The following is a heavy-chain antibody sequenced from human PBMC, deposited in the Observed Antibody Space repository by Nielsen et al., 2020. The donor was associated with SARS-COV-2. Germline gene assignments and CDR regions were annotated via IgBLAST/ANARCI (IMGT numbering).Heavy chain of an antibody. D-gene: IGHD5-18*01. CDR1: VFPFTSYG. Sequence: ATVKVSCKASVFPFTSYGISWVRQAPAQGLEWMGWISANNGNTASAQKFQGRVTMTTDTSTSTAYMELRSLRSDDTAVYYCSRDRTPMVPAHYGMDVWGQGTTVTVSS. V-gene: IGHV1-18*01. J-gene: IGHJ6*02. CDR3: SRDRTPMVPAHYGMDV. CDR2: ISANNGNT.